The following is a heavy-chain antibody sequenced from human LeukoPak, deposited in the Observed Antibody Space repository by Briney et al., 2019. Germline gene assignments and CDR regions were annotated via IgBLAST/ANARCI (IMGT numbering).Heavy chain of an antibody. D-gene: IGHD4-17*01. J-gene: IGHJ4*02. CDR3: AKGLPDYGDYIEGY. Sequence: PGGSLRLSCAASGFTFSRFAMSWVRQAPGKGLEWFSTISGSGGTTNYADSVKGRFTFSRDNSKNTLYLQMNSLRAEDTAIYYCAKGLPDYGDYIEGYWGQGTLVTVSS. CDR2: ISGSGGTT. CDR1: GFTFSRFA. V-gene: IGHV3-23*01.